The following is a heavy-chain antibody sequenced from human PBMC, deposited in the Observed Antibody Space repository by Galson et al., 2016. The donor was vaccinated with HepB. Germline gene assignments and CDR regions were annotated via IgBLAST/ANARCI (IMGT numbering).Heavy chain of an antibody. D-gene: IGHD3-22*01. J-gene: IGHJ4*02. CDR2: IRSKTDNYAT. CDR1: GFTFSVSS. Sequence: SLRLSCAASGFTFSVSSIHWVRQASRGGLEWVGRIRSKTDNYATTYAESVKGRFTISSGDSKNTSYLQMNSLKTEDTAIYYCTRPMYDTTGSASGNFDYWGQGTLVTVSS. V-gene: IGHV3-73*01. CDR3: TRPMYDTTGSASGNFDY.